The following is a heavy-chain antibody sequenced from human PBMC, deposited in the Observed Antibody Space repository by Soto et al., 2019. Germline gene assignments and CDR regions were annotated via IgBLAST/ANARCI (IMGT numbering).Heavy chain of an antibody. D-gene: IGHD3-16*01. CDR1: GDSISRDGFS. CDR3: ARERYGGGEFDY. V-gene: IGHV4-30-2*01. Sequence: PSETLSLTCAVSGDSISRDGFSWNWIRQPPGKGLEWIAYIYHSGTTYYNPSLKSRVSISLDNSKNQISLKLSSVTAADTAVYYCARERYGGGEFDYWGQGALVTVS. J-gene: IGHJ4*02. CDR2: IYHSGTT.